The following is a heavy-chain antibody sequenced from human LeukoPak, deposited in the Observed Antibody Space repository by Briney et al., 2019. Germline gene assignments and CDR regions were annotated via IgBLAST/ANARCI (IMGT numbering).Heavy chain of an antibody. CDR1: GYTFTNYG. V-gene: IGHV1-18*01. CDR2: IGAYNGNT. CDR3: ARDRPNYDILTGYYFYFDY. Sequence: ASVKVSCKASGYTFTNYGISWVRQAPGQGLEWMGWIGAYNGNTNYAQKLQGRVTMTTDTSTSTAYMELRSLRSDDTAVYYCARDRPNYDILTGYYFYFDYWGQGTLVTVSS. J-gene: IGHJ4*02. D-gene: IGHD3-9*01.